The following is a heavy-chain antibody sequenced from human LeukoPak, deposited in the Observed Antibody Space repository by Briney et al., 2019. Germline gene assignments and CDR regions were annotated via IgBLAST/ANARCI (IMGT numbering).Heavy chain of an antibody. V-gene: IGHV3-23*01. CDR1: GFTFSSYA. CDR3: AKESCSGGSCYPNY. D-gene: IGHD2-15*01. Sequence: GGSLRLSRAASGFTFSSYAMSWVRQAPGKGLGWVSAISGSGGSTYYADSVKGRFTISRDNSKNTLYLQMNSLRAEDTAVYYCAKESCSGGSCYPNYWGQGTLVTVSS. CDR2: ISGSGGST. J-gene: IGHJ4*02.